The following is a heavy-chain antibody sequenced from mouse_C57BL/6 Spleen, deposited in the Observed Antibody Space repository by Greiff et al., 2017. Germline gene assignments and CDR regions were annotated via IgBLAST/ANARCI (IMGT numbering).Heavy chain of an antibody. D-gene: IGHD2-2*01. CDR1: GFSLTSYG. V-gene: IGHV2-4*01. CDR3: AKTMVTTGDWYFDV. J-gene: IGHJ1*03. CDR2: IWSGGST. Sequence: QVQLQQSGPGLVQPSQSLSITCTVSGFSLTSYGVHWVRQPPGKGLEWLGVIWSGGSTDYNAAFISRLSISKDNSKSQVFFKMNSLQADDTAIYYCAKTMVTTGDWYFDVWGTGTTVTVSS.